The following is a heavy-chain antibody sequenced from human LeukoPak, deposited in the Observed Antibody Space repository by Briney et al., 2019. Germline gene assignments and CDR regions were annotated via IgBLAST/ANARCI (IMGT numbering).Heavy chain of an antibody. CDR3: ARGTVGGIYFDY. J-gene: IGHJ4*02. CDR2: IYYSGNT. CDR1: GGSISSSSYY. V-gene: IGHV4-39*07. D-gene: IGHD1-26*01. Sequence: PSETLSLTCTVSGGSISSSSYYWIWIRQPPGKGLEWIGSIYYSGNTYYNPSLKSRVTISVDTSKNQFSLKLSSVTAADTAVYYYARGTVGGIYFDYWGQGTLVTVSS.